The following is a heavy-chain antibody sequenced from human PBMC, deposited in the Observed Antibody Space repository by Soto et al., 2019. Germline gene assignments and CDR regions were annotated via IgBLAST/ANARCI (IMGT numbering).Heavy chain of an antibody. Sequence: VAVTSYDGSNKYYADSVKGRFTISRDNSKNTLYVQMNSMRAEDTAVYYCARDNFSAAGGAPEMNWGQGTLVTVSS. V-gene: IGHV3-30-3*01. CDR3: ARDNFSAAGGAPEMN. D-gene: IGHD2-8*02. CDR2: TSYDGSNK. J-gene: IGHJ4*02.